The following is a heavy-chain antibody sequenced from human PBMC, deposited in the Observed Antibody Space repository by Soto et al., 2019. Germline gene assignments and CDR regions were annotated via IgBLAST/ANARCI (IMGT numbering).Heavy chain of an antibody. CDR2: IWYDGSNK. Sequence: QVQLVESGGGVVQPGRSLRLSCAASGFTFSSYGMHWVRQAPGKGLEWVAVIWYDGSNKYYADSVKGRFTISRDNSKNTVYLQMNSLRAEDTAVYYCARVGGAYYYYGMDVWGQGTTVTVSS. D-gene: IGHD3-10*01. CDR1: GFTFSSYG. J-gene: IGHJ6*02. V-gene: IGHV3-33*01. CDR3: ARVGGAYYYYGMDV.